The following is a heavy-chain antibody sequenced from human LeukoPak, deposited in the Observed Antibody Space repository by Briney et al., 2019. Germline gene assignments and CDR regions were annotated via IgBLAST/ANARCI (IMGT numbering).Heavy chain of an antibody. CDR2: ISSSSSYI. CDR1: GFTFSSYS. CDR3: ARDPYGGRLDFDY. Sequence: GGSLRLSCAASGFTFSSYSMNWVRQALGKGLEWVSSISSSSSYIYYADSVKGRFTISRDNAKNSLYLQMNSLRAEDTAVYYCARDPYGGRLDFDYWGQGTLVTVSS. D-gene: IGHD4-17*01. J-gene: IGHJ4*02. V-gene: IGHV3-21*01.